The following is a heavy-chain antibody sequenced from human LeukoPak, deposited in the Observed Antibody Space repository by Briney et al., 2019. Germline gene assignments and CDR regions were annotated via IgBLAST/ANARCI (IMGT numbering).Heavy chain of an antibody. V-gene: IGHV3-23*01. Sequence: GGSLRLSCAASGFTFSSYAMSWVRQAPGKGLEWVSAISGSGGSTYYADSVKGRFTISRDNSKNTLYLQMNGLRAEDTAVYYCAKDSDIVVVVAATLFDYWGQGTLVTVSS. D-gene: IGHD2-15*01. J-gene: IGHJ4*02. CDR3: AKDSDIVVVVAATLFDY. CDR1: GFTFSSYA. CDR2: ISGSGGST.